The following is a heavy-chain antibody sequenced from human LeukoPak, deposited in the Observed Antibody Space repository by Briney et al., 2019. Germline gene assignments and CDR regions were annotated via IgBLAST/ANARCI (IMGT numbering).Heavy chain of an antibody. CDR3: AKLGGHPLHNYYVGV. CDR1: GFTFSSYA. D-gene: IGHD3-16*01. CDR2: ILDSGYST. Sequence: GGSLRLSCAASGFTFSSYAMGWVRQAPGKGLEWVSGILDSGYSTYYANSVKGRFTVSRDNSNNTLYLQMNSLRAEDTAVYYCAKLGGHPLHNYYVGVWGKGTTVAVSS. V-gene: IGHV3-23*01. J-gene: IGHJ6*03.